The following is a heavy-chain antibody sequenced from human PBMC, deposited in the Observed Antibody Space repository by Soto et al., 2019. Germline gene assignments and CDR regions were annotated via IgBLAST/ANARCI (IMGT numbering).Heavy chain of an antibody. J-gene: IGHJ3*01. V-gene: IGHV1-69*13. CDR1: GYPFPNYA. CDR3: EKDRGVQEWRYLFDL. CDR2: IIPIFDTK. Sequence: SSVKVSCKASGYPFPNYAISWVRQVPGQGLEWMGGIIPIFDTKNYEQKFPDRITITADDSTSTVYMELHSLTSEDKALYSCEKDRGVQEWRYLFDLWGQGTIVTVSS. D-gene: IGHD1-1*01.